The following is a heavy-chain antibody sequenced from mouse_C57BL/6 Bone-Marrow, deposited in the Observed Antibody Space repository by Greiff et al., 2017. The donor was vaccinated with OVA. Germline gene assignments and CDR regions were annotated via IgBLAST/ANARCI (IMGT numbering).Heavy chain of an antibody. CDR3: EVFVITTVVATDAMDY. CDR1: GYTFTSYW. V-gene: IGHV1-53*01. Sequence: QVQLQQPGTELVKPGASVKLSCKASGYTFTSYWMHWVKQRPGQGLEWIGNINPSNGGTNYNEKFKSKATLTVDKSSSTAYMQLSSLTSEDSAVYYCEVFVITTVVATDAMDYWGQGTSVTVSS. CDR2: INPSNGGT. J-gene: IGHJ4*01. D-gene: IGHD1-1*01.